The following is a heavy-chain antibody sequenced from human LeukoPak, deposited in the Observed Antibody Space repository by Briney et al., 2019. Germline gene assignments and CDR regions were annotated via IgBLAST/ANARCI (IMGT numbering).Heavy chain of an antibody. CDR2: ISYDESNK. CDR3: ARDQGSLFGELLYYFDY. Sequence: GGSLRLSCAASGFTFSSYAMHWVRQAPGKGLEWVAVISYDESNKYYADSVKGRFTISRDNSKNTLYLQMNSLRAEDTAVYYCARDQGSLFGELLYYFDYWGQGTLVSVSS. J-gene: IGHJ4*02. CDR1: GFTFSSYA. D-gene: IGHD3-10*01. V-gene: IGHV3-30*04.